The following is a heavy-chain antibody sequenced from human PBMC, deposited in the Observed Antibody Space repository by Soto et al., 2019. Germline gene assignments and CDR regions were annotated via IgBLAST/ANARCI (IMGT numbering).Heavy chain of an antibody. CDR1: GFSVSSNS. CDR2: IHSDVTT. CDR3: ARELSGSWYNWFDP. D-gene: IGHD5-12*01. V-gene: IGHV3-53*01. J-gene: IGHJ5*02. Sequence: LRLSCAASGFSVSSNSMSWVRQAPGKGLEWVSVIHSDVTTYYADSVKGRFIISRDNSKDTLYLQMNRLRAEDTAVYYCARELSGSWYNWFDPWGQGTLVTVSS.